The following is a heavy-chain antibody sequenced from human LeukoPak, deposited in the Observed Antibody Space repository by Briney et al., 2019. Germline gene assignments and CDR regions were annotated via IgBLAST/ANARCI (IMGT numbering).Heavy chain of an antibody. Sequence: PSQTLSLTCAVSGGSISSGGYSWGWIRQPPGKGLEWIGDIYGSGSTNYNPSLKSRVSMSADTSKNQISLNLKFVTAADTAVYYCARQTMLVGYANGLGFNYWGEGTLVTVSS. J-gene: IGHJ4*02. D-gene: IGHD2-2*01. V-gene: IGHV4-30-4*07. CDR1: GGSISSGGYS. CDR3: ARQTMLVGYANGLGFNY. CDR2: IYGSGST.